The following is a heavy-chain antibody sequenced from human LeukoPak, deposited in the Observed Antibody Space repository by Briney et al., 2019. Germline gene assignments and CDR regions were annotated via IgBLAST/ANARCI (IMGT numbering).Heavy chain of an antibody. Sequence: SETLSLTCAVYGGSFSGYYWSWIRQPPGKGLEWIGEINHSGSTNYNPSLKSRVTVSVDTSKNQFSLKLSSVTAADTAVYYCARGNWRFDYWGQGTLVTVSS. CDR2: INHSGST. J-gene: IGHJ4*02. D-gene: IGHD1-20*01. CDR1: GGSFSGYY. V-gene: IGHV4-34*01. CDR3: ARGNWRFDY.